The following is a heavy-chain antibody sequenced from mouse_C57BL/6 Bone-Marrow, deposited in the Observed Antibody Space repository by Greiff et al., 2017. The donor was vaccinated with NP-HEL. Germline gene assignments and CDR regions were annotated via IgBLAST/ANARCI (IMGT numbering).Heavy chain of an antibody. CDR2: IYPGSGNT. D-gene: IGHD1-1*01. J-gene: IGHJ2*01. CDR1: GYTFTDYY. Sequence: QVQLKESGAELVRPGASVKLSCKASGYTFTDYYINWVKQRPGQGLEWIARIYPGSGNTYYNEKFKGKATLTAEKSSSTAYMQLSSLTSEDSAVYFCARLGYYGSEGCYLFDYWGQGTTLTVSS. V-gene: IGHV1-76*01. CDR3: ARLGYYGSEGCYLFDY.